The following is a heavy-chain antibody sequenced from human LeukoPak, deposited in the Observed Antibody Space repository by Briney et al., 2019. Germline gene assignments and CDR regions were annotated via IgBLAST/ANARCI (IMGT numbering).Heavy chain of an antibody. CDR1: GGSISSYY. CDR2: IYYSGST. V-gene: IGHV4-59*01. D-gene: IGHD3-10*01. J-gene: IGHJ6*03. Sequence: SETLSLTCTVSGGSISSYYWSWIRQPPGKGLEWTGYIYYSGSTNYNPSLKSRVTISVDTSKNQFSLKLSSVTAADTAVYYCARSPLYYGSGDYYYYYYMDVWGKGTTVTVSS. CDR3: ARSPLYYGSGDYYYYYYMDV.